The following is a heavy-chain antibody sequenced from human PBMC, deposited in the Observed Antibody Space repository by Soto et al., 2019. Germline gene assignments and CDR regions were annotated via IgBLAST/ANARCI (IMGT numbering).Heavy chain of an antibody. D-gene: IGHD1-26*01. CDR1: GFPFSTYG. J-gene: IGHJ4*02. Sequence: GGSLRLSCASSGFPFSTYGMNWVRQAPGKGLGWVSYISSGSNSIYYADSLKARFTSSRDNAKNSLFLQMNSLRVEDTAVYFCARVTYAGSYSRLDYWGQGALVTVSS. V-gene: IGHV3-48*01. CDR2: ISSGSNSI. CDR3: ARVTYAGSYSRLDY.